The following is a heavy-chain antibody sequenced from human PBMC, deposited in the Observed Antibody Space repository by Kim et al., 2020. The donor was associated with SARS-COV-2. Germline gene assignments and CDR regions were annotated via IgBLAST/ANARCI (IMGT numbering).Heavy chain of an antibody. Sequence: RKSRVTISVDTSKNQFSLKLSSVTAADTAVYYCARADIVVVPAAIRGFDYWGQGTLVTVSS. V-gene: IGHV4-34*01. J-gene: IGHJ4*02. CDR3: ARADIVVVPAAIRGFDY. D-gene: IGHD2-2*01.